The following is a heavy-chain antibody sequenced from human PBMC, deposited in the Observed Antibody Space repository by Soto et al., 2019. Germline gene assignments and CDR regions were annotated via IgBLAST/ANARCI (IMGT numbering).Heavy chain of an antibody. V-gene: IGHV4-4*07. CDR2: IYTSGST. CDR3: ARGRGSYPYFFDS. Sequence: ETLCLTCSVSGCSLSSYYWSWIRQPAGKGLEWIGRIYTSGSTNYNPSLKSRVTMSVDTSKNQFSLRLTSVAAADTAVYYCARGRGSYPYFFDSWSQGTLVTVS. CDR1: GCSLSSYY. D-gene: IGHD1-26*01. J-gene: IGHJ4*02.